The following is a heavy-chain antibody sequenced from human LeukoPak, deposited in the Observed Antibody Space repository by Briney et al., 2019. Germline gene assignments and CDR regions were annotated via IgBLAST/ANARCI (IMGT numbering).Heavy chain of an antibody. D-gene: IGHD6-13*01. CDR2: ISYSGST. V-gene: IGHV4-59*01. Sequence: PSETLSLTCTVSGGSISSYYWSWIRQPPGKGLEWIGYISYSGSTNYNPSLKSRVTISVDASKNQFSLRLPSVTAADTAVYYCARDQGSSWFDYWGQGTLVTVSS. J-gene: IGHJ4*02. CDR1: GGSISSYY. CDR3: ARDQGSSWFDY.